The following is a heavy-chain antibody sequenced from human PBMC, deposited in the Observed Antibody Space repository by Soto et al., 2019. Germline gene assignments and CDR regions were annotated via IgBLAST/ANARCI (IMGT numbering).Heavy chain of an antibody. J-gene: IGHJ5*02. CDR3: ARDPSYCSSTSCYASWFDP. Sequence: GSLRLSCAASGFNFSSYGMHWVRQAPGKGLERVKVTSYDGSNKYYADSVKGRFTISRDNSKNTLYLQMNSLTPEDTAVYYCARDPSYCSSTSCYASWFDPWGQGTLVTVSS. D-gene: IGHD2-2*01. V-gene: IGHV3-30*03. CDR1: GFNFSSYG. CDR2: TSYDGSNK.